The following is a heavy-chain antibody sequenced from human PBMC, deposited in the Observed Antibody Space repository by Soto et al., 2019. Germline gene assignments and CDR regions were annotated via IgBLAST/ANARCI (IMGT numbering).Heavy chain of an antibody. V-gene: IGHV3-48*02. D-gene: IGHD5-18*01. J-gene: IGHJ6*02. Sequence: EVQLVESGGGLVQPGGSLRLSCAASGFTFSSYSMNWVRQAPGKGLEWVSYISSSSSTIYYADSVKGRFTISRDNAKNSLYLQMNSLRDEDTAVYYCARTEQLWSGVGYYYYGMDVWGQGTTVTVSS. CDR3: ARTEQLWSGVGYYYYGMDV. CDR1: GFTFSSYS. CDR2: ISSSSSTI.